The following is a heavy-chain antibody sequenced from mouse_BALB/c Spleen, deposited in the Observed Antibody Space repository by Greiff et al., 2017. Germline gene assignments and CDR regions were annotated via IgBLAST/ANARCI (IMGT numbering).Heavy chain of an antibody. CDR2: INPYNDGT. J-gene: IGHJ2*01. CDR1: GYTFTSYV. V-gene: IGHV1-14*01. D-gene: IGHD1-1*01. Sequence: VHVKQSGPELVKPGASVKMSCKASGYTFTSYVMHWVKQKPGQGLEWIGYINPYNDGTKYNEKFKGKATLTSDKSSSTAYMELSSLTSEDSAVYYCGGSSYSYYFDYWGQGTTLTVSS. CDR3: GGSSYSYYFDY.